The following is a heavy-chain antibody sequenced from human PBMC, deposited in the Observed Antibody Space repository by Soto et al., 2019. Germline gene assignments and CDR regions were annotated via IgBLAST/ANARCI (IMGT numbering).Heavy chain of an antibody. J-gene: IGHJ4*02. CDR3: ARDLGRWELLYYFDY. CDR2: IWYDGSNK. CDR1: GFTFSSYG. Sequence: QVQLVESGGGVVQPGRSLRLSCAASGFTFSSYGMHWVRQAPGKGLEWVAVIWYDGSNKYYADSVKGRFTISGDNSKNTLYLQMNSLRAEDTAVYYCARDLGRWELLYYFDYWGQGTLVTVSS. D-gene: IGHD1-26*01. V-gene: IGHV3-33*01.